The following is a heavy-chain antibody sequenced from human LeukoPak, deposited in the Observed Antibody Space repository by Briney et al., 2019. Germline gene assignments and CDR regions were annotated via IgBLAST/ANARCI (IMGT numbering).Heavy chain of an antibody. J-gene: IGHJ4*02. Sequence: PSGTLSLTCVVSGGSISSGGYYWSWIRQPPGQGLEWIGYIFNSGTTYYIPSLRSRVIISLDTSKNQFSLKMSSVTAADTAVYFCADTYGNWGQGTLVTVSS. CDR1: GGSISSGGYY. CDR3: ADTYGN. CDR2: IFNSGTT. V-gene: IGHV4-30-2*05. D-gene: IGHD5-18*01.